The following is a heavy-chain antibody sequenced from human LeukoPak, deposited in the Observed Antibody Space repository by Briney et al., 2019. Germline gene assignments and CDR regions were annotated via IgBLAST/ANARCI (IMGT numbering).Heavy chain of an antibody. Sequence: SVKVSCKASVGTFSSYAISWVRQAPGQGPEWRGGIIPIFGTANYAQKFQGRVTITADESTSTAYMELSSLSSEDTAVYYCARLSYYDSSGYMPPIDYWGQGTLVTVSS. V-gene: IGHV1-69*13. J-gene: IGHJ4*02. D-gene: IGHD3-22*01. CDR2: IIPIFGTA. CDR1: VGTFSSYA. CDR3: ARLSYYDSSGYMPPIDY.